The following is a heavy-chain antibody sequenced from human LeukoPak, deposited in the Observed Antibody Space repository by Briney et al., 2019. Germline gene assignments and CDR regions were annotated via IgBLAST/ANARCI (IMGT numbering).Heavy chain of an antibody. Sequence: GGSLRLSCAASGFTFSSYAMSWVRQAPGKGLEWVSAISGSGGSTYYADSVKGRFTISRANSKNTLYLQMNSLRAEDTAVYYCAKDLPPLTVYSSSYADAFDIWGQGTMVTVSS. V-gene: IGHV3-23*01. CDR2: ISGSGGST. D-gene: IGHD6-6*01. J-gene: IGHJ3*02. CDR1: GFTFSSYA. CDR3: AKDLPPLTVYSSSYADAFDI.